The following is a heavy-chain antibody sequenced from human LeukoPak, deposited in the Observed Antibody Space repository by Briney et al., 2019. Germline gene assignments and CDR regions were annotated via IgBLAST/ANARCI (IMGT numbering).Heavy chain of an antibody. V-gene: IGHV4-61*03. D-gene: IGHD2-2*01. CDR1: GGSISSGGYY. J-gene: IGHJ5*01. CDR3: ASSPRLTTSWFLFDS. CDR2: IYYSGST. Sequence: SQTLSLTCTVSGGSISSGGYYWSWIRQPPGKGLEWIGYIYYSGSTNYNPSLKTRIHLSVDTSKNRFSLKLSSVTAADTAVYYCASSPRLTTSWFLFDSWGHGTLVTVSS.